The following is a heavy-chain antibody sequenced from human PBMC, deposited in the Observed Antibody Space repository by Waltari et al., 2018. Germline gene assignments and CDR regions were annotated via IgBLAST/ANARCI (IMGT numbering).Heavy chain of an antibody. V-gene: IGHV3-30*01. CDR1: GFTFSSYA. Sequence: QVQLVESGGGMVQPGRSLRLSCAASGFTFSSYAMHWVRQAPGKGLEWVAVISYDGSNKYYADSVKGRFTISRDNSKNTLYLQMNSLRAEDTAVYYCARVGSTRPAAPKYFDYWGQGTLVTVSS. D-gene: IGHD6-13*01. CDR2: ISYDGSNK. CDR3: ARVGSTRPAAPKYFDY. J-gene: IGHJ4*02.